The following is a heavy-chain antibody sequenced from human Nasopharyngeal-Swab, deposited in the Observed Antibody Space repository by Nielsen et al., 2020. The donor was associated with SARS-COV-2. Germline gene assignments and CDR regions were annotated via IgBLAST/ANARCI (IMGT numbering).Heavy chain of an antibody. CDR3: ARGRDNPY. CDR1: GFTFSSYA. CDR2: ISGSGGST. Sequence: GESLKISCAASGFTFSSYAMSWVRQAPGKGLEWVSAISGSGGSTYYADPVKGRFTISRDNSKNTLYLQMNTLRAEDTAVYYCARGRDNPYWGQGTLVTVSS. D-gene: IGHD1-14*01. V-gene: IGHV3-23*01. J-gene: IGHJ4*02.